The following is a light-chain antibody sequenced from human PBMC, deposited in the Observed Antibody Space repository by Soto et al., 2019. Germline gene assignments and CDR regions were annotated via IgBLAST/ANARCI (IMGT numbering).Light chain of an antibody. CDR3: QQYNNWPPYT. Sequence: EIVMTQSPATLSVSPGERATLSCRASQSVSSNLAWFQQKPGQAPRLLIYVASTRATGIPARFSGSGSGTEFTLTISSLQSEDFAVYFCQQYNNWPPYTFGQGTNLEIK. CDR1: QSVSSN. CDR2: VAS. J-gene: IGKJ2*01. V-gene: IGKV3-15*01.